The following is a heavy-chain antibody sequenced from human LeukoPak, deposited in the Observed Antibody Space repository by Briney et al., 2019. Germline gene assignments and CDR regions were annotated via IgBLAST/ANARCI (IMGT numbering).Heavy chain of an antibody. CDR1: GGSFSGYY. J-gene: IGHJ4*02. Sequence: SETLSLTCAVYGGSFSGYYWSWIRQPPGKGLEWIGEINHSGSTNYNPSLKSRVTISVDTSKNQFSLKLSSVTAADTAIYYCTRDPGNWLIDYWGQGTLVTVSS. CDR3: TRDPGNWLIDY. CDR2: INHSGST. V-gene: IGHV4-34*01. D-gene: IGHD4-23*01.